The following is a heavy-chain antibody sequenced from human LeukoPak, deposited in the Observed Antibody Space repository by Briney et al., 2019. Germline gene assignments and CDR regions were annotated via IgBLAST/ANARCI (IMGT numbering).Heavy chain of an antibody. D-gene: IGHD3-22*01. Sequence: GASVKVSCNISGYTLTDFSMHWVRQAPGKGLEWMGGFNREDDEPIYAPHFRGRVTVTEDTSTDTAYMELSSLRSEDTAVYYCATLDSYYDNSGRPLIPDWGQGTWSPSPQ. J-gene: IGHJ4*02. V-gene: IGHV1-24*01. CDR3: ATLDSYYDNSGRPLIPD. CDR2: FNREDDEP. CDR1: GYTLTDFS.